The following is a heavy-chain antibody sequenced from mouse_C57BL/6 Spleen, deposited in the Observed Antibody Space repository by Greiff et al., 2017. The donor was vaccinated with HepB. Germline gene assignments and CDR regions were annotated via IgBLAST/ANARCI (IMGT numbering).Heavy chain of an antibody. Sequence: QVQLQQPGAELVKPGASVKMSCKASGYTFTSYWITWVKQRPGQGLEWIGDIYPGSGSTNYNEKFKSKATLTVDTSSSTTYMQLSSLTSEDSAVYYCASGSTMVKTTLGYWGQGTTLTVST. D-gene: IGHD2-2*01. CDR1: GYTFTSYW. J-gene: IGHJ2*01. CDR2: IYPGSGST. V-gene: IGHV1-55*01. CDR3: ASGSTMVKTTLGY.